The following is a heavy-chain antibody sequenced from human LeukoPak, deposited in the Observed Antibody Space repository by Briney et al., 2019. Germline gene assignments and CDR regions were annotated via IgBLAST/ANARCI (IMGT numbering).Heavy chain of an antibody. CDR2: INPSGGST. CDR1: GYTFTSYY. V-gene: IGHV1-46*01. CDR3: ASSRGEIDYYMDV. Sequence: GASVKVSCKASGYTFTSYYMHWVRQAPGQGLEWMGIINPSGGSTSYAQKFQGRVTMTRDMSTSTVYMELSSLRSEDTAVYYCASSRGEIDYYMDVWGKGTTVSVSS. J-gene: IGHJ6*03. D-gene: IGHD3-10*01.